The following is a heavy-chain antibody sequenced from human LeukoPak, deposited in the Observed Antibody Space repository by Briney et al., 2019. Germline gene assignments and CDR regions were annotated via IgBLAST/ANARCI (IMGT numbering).Heavy chain of an antibody. CDR3: AGDGVGALPGDAFDI. D-gene: IGHD6-6*01. V-gene: IGHV3-21*05. CDR1: GFSFSTHS. J-gene: IGHJ3*02. CDR2: INLDGTDI. Sequence: GGSLRLSWAASGFSFSTHSMNWGRQAPGEGLEWISFINLDGTDIHYGESVKGRFTISRDNAKNSLYLQMHTLRAEDTAVYYCAGDGVGALPGDAFDIWSQGTLVTVSS.